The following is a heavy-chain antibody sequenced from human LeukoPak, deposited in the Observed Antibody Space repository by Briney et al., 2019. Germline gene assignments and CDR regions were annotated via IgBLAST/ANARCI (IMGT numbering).Heavy chain of an antibody. CDR2: IRYDGSNK. D-gene: IGHD6-13*01. CDR3: AKEGIHMHYYYMDV. CDR1: GFTLNSYA. J-gene: IGHJ6*03. Sequence: GGSLRLSCAASGFTLNSYAMHWVRQAPGKGLEWVAFIRYDGSNKYYADSVKGRFTISRDNSKNTLYLQMNSLRAEDTAVYYCAKEGIHMHYYYMDVWGKGTTVTVSS. V-gene: IGHV3-30*02.